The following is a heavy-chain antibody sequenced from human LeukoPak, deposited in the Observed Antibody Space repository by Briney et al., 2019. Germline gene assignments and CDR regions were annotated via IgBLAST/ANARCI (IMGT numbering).Heavy chain of an antibody. CDR2: INSDGINT. J-gene: IGHJ5*02. V-gene: IGHV3-74*01. Sequence: GGPLRLSCAASGFTFSNYWMHWVRQAPGKGLVWVSRINSDGINTSYADSVKGRFTISRDNAKNTLNLQMNSLRAEDTAVYYCARDLGQYYDTSDNWFDPWGQGTLVTVSS. CDR1: GFTFSNYW. CDR3: ARDLGQYYDTSDNWFDP. D-gene: IGHD3-22*01.